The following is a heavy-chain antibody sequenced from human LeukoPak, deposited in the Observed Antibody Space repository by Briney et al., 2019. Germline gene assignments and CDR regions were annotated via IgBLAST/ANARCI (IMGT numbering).Heavy chain of an antibody. Sequence: GGSLSPSCAASGFTVSGTHMSWVRQAPGKGLEWVSAIYTGGTTYYSDSVEGRFTISRDKSKNTLYLQMDSPRVEDTAVYYCARDQATSGGGLDSWGQGTLVTVSS. J-gene: IGHJ4*02. CDR1: GFTVSGTH. V-gene: IGHV3-53*01. CDR3: ARDQATSGGGLDS. CDR2: IYTGGTT. D-gene: IGHD3-16*01.